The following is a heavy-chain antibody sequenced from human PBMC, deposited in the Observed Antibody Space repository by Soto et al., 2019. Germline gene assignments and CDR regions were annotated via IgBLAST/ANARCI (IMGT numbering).Heavy chain of an antibody. CDR3: ARDLSSGWAFDY. CDR1: GFTFSSYV. Sequence: GGSLRLSCAASGFTFSSYVMHWVRQAPGKGLEWVAVISYDGSNKYYADSVKGRFTISRDNSKNTLYLQMNSLRAEDTAVYYCARDLSSGWAFDYWGQGTLVTVSS. V-gene: IGHV3-30*03. J-gene: IGHJ4*02. D-gene: IGHD6-19*01. CDR2: ISYDGSNK.